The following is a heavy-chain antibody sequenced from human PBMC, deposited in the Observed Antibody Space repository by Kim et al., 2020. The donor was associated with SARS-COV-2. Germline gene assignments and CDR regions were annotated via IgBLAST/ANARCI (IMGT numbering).Heavy chain of an antibody. V-gene: IGHV4-34*01. CDR1: GGSFSGYY. CDR3: SRGWVKYQRYGGYYGMDV. Sequence: SETLSLTCAVYGGSFSGYYWSWIRQPPGKGLEWIGEINHSGSTNYNPSLKSRVTISVDTSKNQFALKLSSVTAADTAVYYCSRGWVKYQRYGGYYGMDVWGQGTTVTVSS. J-gene: IGHJ6*02. CDR2: INHSGST. D-gene: IGHD2-2*01.